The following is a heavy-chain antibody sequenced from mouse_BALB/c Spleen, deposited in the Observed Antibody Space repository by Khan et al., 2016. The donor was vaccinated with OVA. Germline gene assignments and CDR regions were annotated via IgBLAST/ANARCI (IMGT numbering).Heavy chain of an antibody. J-gene: IGHJ2*01. CDR1: GFTFSYYR. D-gene: IGHD1-1*01. CDR3: SRGGYYYGTPFDY. CDR2: ITVKSDNSGA. V-gene: IGHV13-2*02. Sequence: VQLVETGGGLVRPGNSLTLSCVPSGFTFSYYRMHWLRQFPGKRLEWIAVITVKSDNSGANYAESVKGRFTISRDDSKSSVYLQMNRLREEDTATYSCSRGGYYYGTPFDYWGQGTTLTVSS.